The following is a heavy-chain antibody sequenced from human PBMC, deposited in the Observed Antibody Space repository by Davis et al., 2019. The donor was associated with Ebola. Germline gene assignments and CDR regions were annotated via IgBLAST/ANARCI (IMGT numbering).Heavy chain of an antibody. CDR1: GFSFSTYG. CDR2: ISYDGNYK. CDR3: AQEYCSNSGSYCTYFDH. D-gene: IGHD3-10*01. Sequence: GESLKISCAASGFSFSTYGMHWVRQAPGKGLEWVAVISYDGNYKNYVDSVKGRFTIYRDNSDNTLYLQMNSLRAEDTAVYYCAQEYCSNSGSYCTYFDHWGQGTLVTVSS. V-gene: IGHV3-30*18. J-gene: IGHJ4*02.